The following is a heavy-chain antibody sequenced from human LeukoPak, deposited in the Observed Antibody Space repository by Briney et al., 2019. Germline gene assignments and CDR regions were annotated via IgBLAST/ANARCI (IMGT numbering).Heavy chain of an antibody. CDR1: GFTFSRYH. Sequence: GGSLRLSCAASGFTFSRYHMNWVRQAPGKGLEWVSAINPSSTYVYYADSVKGRFTISRDNAKNSLYLQMNSLRAEDTAVYYCAKESMEGGWGQGTLVTVSS. CDR3: AKESMEGG. D-gene: IGHD3-16*01. V-gene: IGHV3-21*01. J-gene: IGHJ4*02. CDR2: INPSSTYV.